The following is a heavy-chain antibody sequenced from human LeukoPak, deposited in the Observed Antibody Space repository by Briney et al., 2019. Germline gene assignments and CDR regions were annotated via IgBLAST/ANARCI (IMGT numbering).Heavy chain of an antibody. D-gene: IGHD1-26*01. CDR2: ISSSSTTM. J-gene: IGHJ5*02. CDR1: GFTFSSYP. V-gene: IGHV3-48*02. Sequence: GGSLRLSCTASGFTFSSYPMNWVRQAPGKGLEWVSYISSSSTTMYYADSVKGRFTISRDNAKNSLYLQMNSLRDEDTAIYYCAREGTRVGATSWFDPWGQGTLVTVSS. CDR3: AREGTRVGATSWFDP.